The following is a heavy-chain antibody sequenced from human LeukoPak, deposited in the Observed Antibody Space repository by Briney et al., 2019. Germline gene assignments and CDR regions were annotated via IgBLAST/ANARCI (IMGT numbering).Heavy chain of an antibody. CDR3: ALNSGSYFDY. D-gene: IGHD3-10*01. CDR2: INHSGST. V-gene: IGHV4-34*01. J-gene: IGHJ4*02. CDR1: GGSFSGYY. Sequence: SETLSLTCAVYGGSFSGYYWSWIRQPPGKGLEWIGEINHSGSTNYNPSLKSRVTISVDTSKNQFSLKLSSVTAADTAVYYCALNSGSYFDYWGQGTLVTVSS.